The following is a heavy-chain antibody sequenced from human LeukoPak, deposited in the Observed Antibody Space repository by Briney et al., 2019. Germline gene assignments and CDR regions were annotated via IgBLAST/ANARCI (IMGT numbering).Heavy chain of an antibody. CDR3: ARGSWENYDSRERADDY. V-gene: IGHV3-30*04. Sequence: GGSLRLSCAASGFTFSSYAMHWVRQAPGKGLEWVAVISYDGSNKYYADSVKGRFTISRDNSKNTLYLQMNSLRAEDTAVYYCARGSWENYDSRERADDYWGQGTLVTVSS. J-gene: IGHJ4*02. CDR1: GFTFSSYA. D-gene: IGHD3-22*01. CDR2: ISYDGSNK.